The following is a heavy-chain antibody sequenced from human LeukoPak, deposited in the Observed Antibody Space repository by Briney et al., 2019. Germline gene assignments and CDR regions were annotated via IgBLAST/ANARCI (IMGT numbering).Heavy chain of an antibody. CDR3: AREKNLGT. Sequence: GGSLRLSCAVSGFTFSTYAMHWVRQAPGKRLEWVATIKEDGSDKYYVDSVKGRFTISRDNVKNSVYLQMNSLRAEDTAVYYCAREKNLGTWGQGTLVTVSS. V-gene: IGHV3-7*05. D-gene: IGHD1-14*01. CDR2: IKEDGSDK. J-gene: IGHJ4*02. CDR1: GFTFSTYA.